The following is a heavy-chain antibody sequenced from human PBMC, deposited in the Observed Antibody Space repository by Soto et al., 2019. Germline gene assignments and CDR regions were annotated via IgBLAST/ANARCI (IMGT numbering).Heavy chain of an antibody. Sequence: GASVKVSCKASGYTFTSYGISWVRQAPGQGLEWMGWISAYNGNTNYAQKLQGRVTMTTDTSTSTAYMGLRSLRSDDTAVYYCARVWPGDYGDYVYFDYWGQGTLVTVSS. CDR3: ARVWPGDYGDYVYFDY. CDR1: GYTFTSYG. J-gene: IGHJ4*02. D-gene: IGHD4-17*01. CDR2: ISAYNGNT. V-gene: IGHV1-18*01.